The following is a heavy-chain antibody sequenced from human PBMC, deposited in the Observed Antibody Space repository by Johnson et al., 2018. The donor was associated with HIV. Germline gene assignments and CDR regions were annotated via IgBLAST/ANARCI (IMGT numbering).Heavy chain of an antibody. Sequence: VQVVESGGGVVQPGRSLRLSCAASGLTFSSYAMHWVRQAPGKGLEWVAVISYDGSNKYYADSVKGRFTISRDNSKNTLYLQMNSLRVEDTAIYYCARLPSGYNRDAFNIWGQGTMVTVSS. V-gene: IGHV3-30-3*01. CDR1: GLTFSSYA. CDR3: ARLPSGYNRDAFNI. J-gene: IGHJ3*02. D-gene: IGHD5-18*01. CDR2: ISYDGSNK.